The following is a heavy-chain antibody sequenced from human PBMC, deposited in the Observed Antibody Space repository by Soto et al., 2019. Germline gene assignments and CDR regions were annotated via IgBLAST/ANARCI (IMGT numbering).Heavy chain of an antibody. CDR2: IIPMFGTT. V-gene: IGHV1-69*01. D-gene: IGHD6-13*01. CDR1: GGTFSRHA. CDR3: ARAAIHGSSWYFWFDP. Sequence: QVQLVQSGSEVKMPGSSVKVSCKTSGGTFSRHAINWVRQAPGQGLEGLGGIIPMFGTTHYAEKFKGRGTISADESTRTAYMELSSLRAEDSAVYYCARAAIHGSSWYFWFDPGAQGTLVTVSS. J-gene: IGHJ5*02.